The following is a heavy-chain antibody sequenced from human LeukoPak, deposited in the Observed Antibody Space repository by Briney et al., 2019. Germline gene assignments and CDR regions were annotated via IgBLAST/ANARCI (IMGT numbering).Heavy chain of an antibody. CDR3: ARVPDCSTTSCYTLGWLDP. J-gene: IGHJ5*02. V-gene: IGHV4-34*01. CDR1: DGLFSGYY. CDR2: VNHSGTT. D-gene: IGHD2-2*02. Sequence: SETLSLTCAVYDGLFSGYYWSWIRQPPGMGLEWIGEVNHSGTTNYNPSLKSRVTISVGTSKSQFSLKLTSVTAADTAVYYCARVPDCSTTSCYTLGWLDPWGQGTLVTVSS.